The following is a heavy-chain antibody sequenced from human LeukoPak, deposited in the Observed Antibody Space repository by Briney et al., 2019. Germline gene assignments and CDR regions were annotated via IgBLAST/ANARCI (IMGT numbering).Heavy chain of an antibody. D-gene: IGHD3-22*01. Sequence: GRSLRLSCAASGFTFSSYAMSWVRQAPGKGLEWVSAISARGGSTYYADSVKGRFSISRDNSKNTLYLQMNSLRAEDTAVYYCAKDYYYDSSGYYSGLDDYWGQGTLVTVSS. CDR1: GFTFSSYA. CDR3: AKDYYYDSSGYYSGLDDY. V-gene: IGHV3-23*01. CDR2: ISARGGST. J-gene: IGHJ4*02.